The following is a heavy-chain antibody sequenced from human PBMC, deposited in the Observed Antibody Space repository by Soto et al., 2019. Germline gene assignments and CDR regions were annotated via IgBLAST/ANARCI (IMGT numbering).Heavy chain of an antibody. V-gene: IGHV5-51*01. CDR3: ARQDGDGLYYFDY. J-gene: IGHJ4*02. CDR2: IYPVNSDT. D-gene: IGHD4-17*01. Sequence: PGESLKISCKGSGYSFAIYWIAWVRQMPGKGLEWMGVIYPVNSDTRYSPSFQGQVTISADKSINTACLQWSSLKASDTAMYYCARQDGDGLYYFDYWGQGTPVTVSS. CDR1: GYSFAIYW.